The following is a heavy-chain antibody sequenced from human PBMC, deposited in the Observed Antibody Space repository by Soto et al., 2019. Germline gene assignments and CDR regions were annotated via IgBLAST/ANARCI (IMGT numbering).Heavy chain of an antibody. CDR1: GLTFSSYA. J-gene: IGHJ3*02. D-gene: IGHD3-3*01. V-gene: IGHV3-23*01. Sequence: EVQLLESGGGLVQPGGSLSLSCAASGLTFSSYAMNWVRQAPGKGLEWVSAISGNGGRTYYADSVKGRFTISRDNSKNTLYLQMNSLRVEDTAVYYCANFYYDFWSGPVHDAFDIWGQGTMVTVSS. CDR3: ANFYYDFWSGPVHDAFDI. CDR2: ISGNGGRT.